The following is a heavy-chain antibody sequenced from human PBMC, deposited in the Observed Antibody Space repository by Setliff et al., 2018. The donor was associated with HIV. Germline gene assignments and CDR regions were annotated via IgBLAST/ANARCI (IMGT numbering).Heavy chain of an antibody. J-gene: IGHJ6*03. D-gene: IGHD2-8*02. Sequence: SETLSLTCAVYGGSFSGYYWSWIRQPPGKGLEWIGEINHSGSTNSNPSLKSRVSISVDTSKNQFSLKLSSVTAADTAVYYCARLLPVATGHYYMDVWGKGTTVTVSS. CDR3: ARLLPVATGHYYMDV. CDR1: GGSFSGYY. CDR2: INHSGST. V-gene: IGHV4-34*01.